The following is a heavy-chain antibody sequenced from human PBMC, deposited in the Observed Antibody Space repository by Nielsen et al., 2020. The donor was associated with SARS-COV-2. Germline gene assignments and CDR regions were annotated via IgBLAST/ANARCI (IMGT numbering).Heavy chain of an antibody. Sequence: ASVKVSCKASGYTFSTYGITWVRQAPGQGLEWMGWIRVHSGDANYAQNLQGRVTMTTDTSTNTAYMELRSLTSDDTALYHCARVGRTQWLVLHYYYYGMDVWGQGTTVTVSS. CDR1: GYTFSTYG. CDR2: IRVHSGDA. V-gene: IGHV1-18*01. J-gene: IGHJ6*02. CDR3: ARVGRTQWLVLHYYYYGMDV. D-gene: IGHD6-19*01.